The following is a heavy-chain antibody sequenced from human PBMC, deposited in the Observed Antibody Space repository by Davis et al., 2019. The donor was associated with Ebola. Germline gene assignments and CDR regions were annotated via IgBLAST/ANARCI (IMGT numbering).Heavy chain of an antibody. CDR2: IHTSGRT. D-gene: IGHD6-6*01. V-gene: IGHV4-61*09. J-gene: IGHJ4*02. CDR3: ASQYSSSSEGYFNS. Sequence: SETLSLTCTVSGGSINSDSYYWSWIRQPAGKGLEWIGHIHTSGRTSYNPSLKSRVTTSIDTSKNQFSLKLTSVSAADTAVYYCASQYSSSSEGYFNSWGQGTLVTVSS. CDR1: GGSINSDSYY.